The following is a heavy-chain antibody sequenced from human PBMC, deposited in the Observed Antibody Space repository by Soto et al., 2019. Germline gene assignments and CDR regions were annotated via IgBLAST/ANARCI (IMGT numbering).Heavy chain of an antibody. J-gene: IGHJ3*02. V-gene: IGHV1-18*01. Sequence: GASVKVSCKASGYTFTSYGISWVRQAPGQGLEWMGWISAYNGNTNYAQKLQGRVTMTTDTSTSTAYMELRSLRSDDTAVYYCARVGQWLVLRGYAFDIWGQGTMVTVSS. CDR2: ISAYNGNT. CDR1: GYTFTSYG. CDR3: ARVGQWLVLRGYAFDI. D-gene: IGHD6-19*01.